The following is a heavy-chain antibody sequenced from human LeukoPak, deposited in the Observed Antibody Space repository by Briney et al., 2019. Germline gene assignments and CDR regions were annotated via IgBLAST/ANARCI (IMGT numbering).Heavy chain of an antibody. D-gene: IGHD3-22*01. V-gene: IGHV4-59*08. Sequence: SETLSLTCTVSGGSISSYYWSWIRQPPGKGLEWIGYIYYSGSTNYNPSLKSRVTISVDTSKKQFSLKLRSVTAADTAVYYCASFYDSSGYYYVRSTVNWFDPWGQGTLVTVSS. J-gene: IGHJ5*02. CDR1: GGSISSYY. CDR2: IYYSGST. CDR3: ASFYDSSGYYYVRSTVNWFDP.